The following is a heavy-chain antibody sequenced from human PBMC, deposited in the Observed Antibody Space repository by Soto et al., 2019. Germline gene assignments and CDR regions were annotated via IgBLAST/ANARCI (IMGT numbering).Heavy chain of an antibody. CDR1: GFTFRSYS. Sequence: GGSLRLSCAASGFTFRSYSMNWVRQAPGKGLEWVSYISSSNRTINYADSVKGRFIISRDNAKNSLYLQMHSLRDEDTAVYYCARVKQWLDEVDAFDIWGQGTMVTVS. CDR3: ARVKQWLDEVDAFDI. D-gene: IGHD6-19*01. J-gene: IGHJ3*02. V-gene: IGHV3-48*02. CDR2: ISSSNRTI.